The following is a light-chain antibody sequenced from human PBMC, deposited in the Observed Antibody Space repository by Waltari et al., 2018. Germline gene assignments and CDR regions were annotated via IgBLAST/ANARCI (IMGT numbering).Light chain of an antibody. Sequence: QSVVTQAPSASGTPGQTVTISCSGSTSNIGSNTVTWYQQVPGTAPKVLVFANYRRPSGVPDRFAASKAGTSASLVISGLQSEDEADYFCATWDDSLIGRVFGGGTKLTVL. CDR1: TSNIGSNT. V-gene: IGLV1-44*01. J-gene: IGLJ3*02. CDR3: ATWDDSLIGRV. CDR2: ANY.